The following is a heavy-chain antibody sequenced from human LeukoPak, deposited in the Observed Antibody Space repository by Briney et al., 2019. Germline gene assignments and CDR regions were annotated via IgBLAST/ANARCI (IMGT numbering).Heavy chain of an antibody. D-gene: IGHD6-13*01. CDR1: GFTFSSYG. J-gene: IGHJ4*02. CDR2: IWYDGSNK. Sequence: HPGRSLRLSCAASGFTFSSYGMHWVRQAPGKGLEWVAVIWYDGSNKYYADSVKGRFTISRDNSKNTLYLQMNSLRAEDTAVYYCARGTKIPGQAAPPGYSSSWYYFDYWGQGTLVTVSS. CDR3: ARGTKIPGQAAPPGYSSSWYYFDY. V-gene: IGHV3-33*01.